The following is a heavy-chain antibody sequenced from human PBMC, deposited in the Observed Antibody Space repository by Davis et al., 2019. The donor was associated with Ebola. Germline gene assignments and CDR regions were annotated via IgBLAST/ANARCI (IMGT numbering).Heavy chain of an antibody. CDR3: ATDILSQPRE. J-gene: IGHJ4*02. CDR2: INHTGNT. CDR1: GGSFSAYY. Sequence: PSETLSLTCAVYGGSFSAYYWSWIRQSPGKGLEWIGEINHTGNTNYNPSLKSRVTMFVDTSKNQFSLNVYSVTAADTAIYYCATDILSQPREWCQGTLVTVSS. V-gene: IGHV4-34*01.